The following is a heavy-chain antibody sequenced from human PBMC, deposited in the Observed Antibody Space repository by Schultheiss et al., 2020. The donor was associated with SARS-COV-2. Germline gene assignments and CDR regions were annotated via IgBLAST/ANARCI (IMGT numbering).Heavy chain of an antibody. Sequence: GESLKISCAASGFTFSSYAMSWVRQAPGKGLEWVSAISGSGGSTYYADSVKSRFTISRDNAKNSLYLQMNSLRAEDTAVYYCAREDGDDAFDIWGQGTMVTVSS. CDR2: ISGSGGST. CDR1: GFTFSSYA. D-gene: IGHD1-26*01. J-gene: IGHJ3*02. CDR3: AREDGDDAFDI. V-gene: IGHV3-23*01.